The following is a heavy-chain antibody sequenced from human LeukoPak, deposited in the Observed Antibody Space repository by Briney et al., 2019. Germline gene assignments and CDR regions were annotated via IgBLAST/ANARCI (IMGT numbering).Heavy chain of an antibody. Sequence: SETLSLTCTVSVGSISSSSSYWGWIRQPPGKGLEWIGYIYYSGSTTYNPSPKSRVTISVDTSKNQFSLKLSSVTAADTAVYYCARVGCSSTSCYYYYGMDVWGQGATVTVSS. CDR1: VGSISSSSSY. V-gene: IGHV4-61*05. CDR2: IYYSGST. J-gene: IGHJ6*02. CDR3: ARVGCSSTSCYYYYGMDV. D-gene: IGHD2-2*01.